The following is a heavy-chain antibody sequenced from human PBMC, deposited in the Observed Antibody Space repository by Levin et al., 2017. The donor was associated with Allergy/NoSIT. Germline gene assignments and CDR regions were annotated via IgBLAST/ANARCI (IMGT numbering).Heavy chain of an antibody. J-gene: IGHJ4*02. Sequence: GESLKISCAASGFTFSSYAMHWVRQAPGKGLEWEAVISYDGTNTYYADSVKGRFTISRDNSKNTLYLHMKSLRAEDTAVYYCARDLEDYVWGSYRNPFDCWGQGTLVTVSS. CDR1: GFTFSSYA. D-gene: IGHD3-16*02. V-gene: IGHV3-30*04. CDR3: ARDLEDYVWGSYRNPFDC. CDR2: ISYDGTNT.